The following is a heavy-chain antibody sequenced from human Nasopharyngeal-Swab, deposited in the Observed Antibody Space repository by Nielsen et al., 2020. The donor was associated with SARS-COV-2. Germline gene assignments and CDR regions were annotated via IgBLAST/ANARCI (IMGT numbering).Heavy chain of an antibody. CDR3: ARSTIAVAGPIVY. J-gene: IGHJ4*02. CDR2: INAGNGNT. V-gene: IGHV1-3*01. D-gene: IGHD6-19*01. CDR1: GYTFTSYA. Sequence: ASVKVSCKASGYTFTSYAMHWVRQAPGQRLEWMGWINAGNGNTKYSQKFQGRVTITRDTSASTAYMELSSLRSDDTAVYYCARSTIAVAGPIVYWGQGTLVTVSS.